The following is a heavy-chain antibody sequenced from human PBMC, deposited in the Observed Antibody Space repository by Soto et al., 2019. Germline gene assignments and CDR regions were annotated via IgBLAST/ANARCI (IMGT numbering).Heavy chain of an antibody. D-gene: IGHD6-13*01. CDR1: GYTFSSYE. Sequence: SLRLSCAASGYTFSSYEMNWVRQAPGKGLEWVSYISSSGSTIYYADSVKGRFTISRDNAKNSLYLQMTSLRAEDTAVYYCARVGTKAAGPDYWGQGTLVTVSS. V-gene: IGHV3-48*03. CDR2: ISSSGSTI. J-gene: IGHJ4*02. CDR3: ARVGTKAAGPDY.